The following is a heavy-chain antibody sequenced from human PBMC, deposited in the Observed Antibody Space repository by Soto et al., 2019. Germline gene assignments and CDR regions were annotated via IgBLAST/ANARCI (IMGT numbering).Heavy chain of an antibody. D-gene: IGHD1-26*01. CDR3: AKDHGSGSYPY. V-gene: IGHV3-7*05. CDR2: INQDGFGK. J-gene: IGHJ4*02. Sequence: VQLVESGGGLVQPGGSLRLSCVISGSTLSSHWMTWVCQAPGKGLEWVASINQDGFGKHYLDSVKGRFTISRDTAKSSLYLQMDSLRVEDTAVYYCAKDHGSGSYPYWGQGTLVTVS. CDR1: GSTLSSHW.